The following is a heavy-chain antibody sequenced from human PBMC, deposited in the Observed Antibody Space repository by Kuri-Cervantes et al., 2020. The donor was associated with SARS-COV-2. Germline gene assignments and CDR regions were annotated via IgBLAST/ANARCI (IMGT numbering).Heavy chain of an antibody. CDR3: ARDMGDRLLWFGELLY. CDR2: ISAYNGNT. V-gene: IGHV1-18*04. CDR1: GYTFTSYG. Sequence: ASVKVSCKASGYTFTSYGISWVRQAPGQGLGWMGWISAYNGNTNYAQKLQGRVTMTTDTSTSTAYMELRSLRSDDTAVYYCARDMGDRLLWFGELLYWGQGTLVTVSS. J-gene: IGHJ4*02. D-gene: IGHD3-10*01.